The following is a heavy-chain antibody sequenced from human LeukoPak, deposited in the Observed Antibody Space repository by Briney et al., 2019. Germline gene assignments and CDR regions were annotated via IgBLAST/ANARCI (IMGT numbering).Heavy chain of an antibody. CDR2: IKGDGSVK. Sequence: GGSLRLSCAASGFTFSDYWMHWVRQAPGKGLEWVASIKGDGSVKYYVDSVKGRFTISRDNTKNSLYLQMDSLRAEDTAVYYCASLPRGYDILTGYYMGVDYWGQGTLVTVSS. J-gene: IGHJ4*02. CDR3: ASLPRGYDILTGYYMGVDY. D-gene: IGHD3-9*01. V-gene: IGHV3-7*01. CDR1: GFTFSDYW.